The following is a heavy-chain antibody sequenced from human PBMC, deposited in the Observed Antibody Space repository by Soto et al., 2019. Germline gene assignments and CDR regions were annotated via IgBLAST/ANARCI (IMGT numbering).Heavy chain of an antibody. CDR2: IWYDGSNK. CDR3: ARSYGDYDVAFDI. V-gene: IGHV3-33*01. CDR1: GFTFSSYG. Sequence: GGSLRLSCAASGFTFSSYGMHWVRQAPGKGLEWVAVIWYDGSNKYDADSVKGRLTISRDNSKNTLYLQMNSLRAEDTAVYYCARSYGDYDVAFDIWGQGTMVTVSS. D-gene: IGHD4-17*01. J-gene: IGHJ3*02.